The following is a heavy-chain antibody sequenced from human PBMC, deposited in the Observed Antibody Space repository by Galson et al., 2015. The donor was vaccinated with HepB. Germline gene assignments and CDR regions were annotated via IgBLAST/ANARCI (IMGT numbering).Heavy chain of an antibody. J-gene: IGHJ4*02. D-gene: IGHD3-22*01. CDR3: ARDVAYYYDSSGGLGALYYFDY. CDR1: GFTFSSYW. Sequence: SLRLSCAASGFTFSSYWMSWVRQAPGKGLEWVANIKQDGSEKYYVDSVKGRFTISRDNAKNSLYLQMNSLRAEDTAVYYCARDVAYYYDSSGGLGALYYFDYWGQGTLVTVSS. CDR2: IKQDGSEK. V-gene: IGHV3-7*03.